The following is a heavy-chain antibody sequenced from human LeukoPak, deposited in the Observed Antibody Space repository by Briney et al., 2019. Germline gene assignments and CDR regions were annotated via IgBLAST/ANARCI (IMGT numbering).Heavy chain of an antibody. CDR3: ARERGPVLPIDY. V-gene: IGHV4-39*07. D-gene: IGHD3-10*01. J-gene: IGHJ4*02. CDR1: GGSISSSSYY. CDR2: IYYSGST. Sequence: SETLSLTCTVSGGSISSSSYYWGWIRQPPGKGLEWIGSIYYSGSTYYNPSLKSRVTISVDTSKNQFSLKLSSVTAADTAVYYCARERGPVLPIDYWGQGTLVTVSS.